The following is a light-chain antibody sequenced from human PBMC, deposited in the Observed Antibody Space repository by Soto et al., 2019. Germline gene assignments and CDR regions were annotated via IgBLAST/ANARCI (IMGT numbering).Light chain of an antibody. V-gene: IGLV1-44*01. CDR1: SSNIGSDT. J-gene: IGLJ3*02. CDR3: AAWDGSLNGWV. Sequence: QSVLTQPPSASGTPGQRVTISCSGSSSNIGSDTVNWFQQLPGTAPKLLIYSTNQRPSGVPDRFSGSKSGTSASQAISGLQSEDEADYYCAAWDGSLNGWVFGGGTKVTVL. CDR2: STN.